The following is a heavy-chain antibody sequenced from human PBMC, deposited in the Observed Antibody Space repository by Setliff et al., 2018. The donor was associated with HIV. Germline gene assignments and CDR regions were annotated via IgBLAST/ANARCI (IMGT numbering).Heavy chain of an antibody. CDR1: GGSISSSSYY. V-gene: IGHV4-39*07. D-gene: IGHD4-4*01. CDR3: ARNWVYSDY. J-gene: IGHJ4*02. CDR2: IYYSGST. Sequence: SETLSLTCTVSGGSISSSSYYWGWIRQPPGKGLEWIGSIYYSGSTYYNPSLKSRVTISVDTSKNQFSLKLSSVTAADTAVYYCARNWVYSDYWGQGMLVTVSS.